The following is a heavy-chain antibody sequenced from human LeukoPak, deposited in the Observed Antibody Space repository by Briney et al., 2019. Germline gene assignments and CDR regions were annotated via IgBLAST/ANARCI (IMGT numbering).Heavy chain of an antibody. CDR1: GFTFSNAW. V-gene: IGHV3-15*01. CDR3: TTIVVVPAPGGWDRWGPTYYFDY. CDR2: IKSKTDGGTT. Sequence: GGSLRLSCAASGFTFSNAWMSWVRQAPGKGLEWVGRIKSKTDGGTTDYAAPVKGRFTISRDDSKNTLYLQMNSLKTEDTAVYYCTTIVVVPAPGGWDRWGPTYYFDYWGQGTLVTVSS. D-gene: IGHD2-2*01. J-gene: IGHJ4*02.